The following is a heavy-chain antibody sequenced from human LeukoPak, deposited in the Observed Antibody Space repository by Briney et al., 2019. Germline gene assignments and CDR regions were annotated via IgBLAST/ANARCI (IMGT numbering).Heavy chain of an antibody. J-gene: IGHJ3*02. CDR2: ISSNGGST. V-gene: IGHV3-64*01. Sequence: GGSLRLSCAASGFTFSSYTMYWVRQAPGKGLEYVSAISSNGGSTYYANSVKGRFTISRDNSKNTLYLQMNSLRAEDTAVYYCARDPLGSDILTGNDAFDIWGQGTMVTVSS. D-gene: IGHD3-9*01. CDR3: ARDPLGSDILTGNDAFDI. CDR1: GFTFSSYT.